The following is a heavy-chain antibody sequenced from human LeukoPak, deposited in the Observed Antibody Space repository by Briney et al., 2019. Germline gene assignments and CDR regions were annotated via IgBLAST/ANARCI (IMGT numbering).Heavy chain of an antibody. J-gene: IGHJ4*02. CDR3: AKAYNYGGNSAFDY. D-gene: IGHD4-23*01. CDR1: GFTVSNNY. CDR2: ISGSGGST. Sequence: GGSLRLSCAASGFTVSNNYMSWVRQAPGKGLEWVSAISGSGGSTYYADSVKGRFTISRDNSKNTLYLQMNSLRAEDTAVYYCAKAYNYGGNSAFDYWGQGTLVTVSS. V-gene: IGHV3-23*01.